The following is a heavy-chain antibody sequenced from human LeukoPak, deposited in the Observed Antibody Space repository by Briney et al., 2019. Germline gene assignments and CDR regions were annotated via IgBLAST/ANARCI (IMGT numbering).Heavy chain of an antibody. CDR3: ARESQEGYYYDNSGMDV. CDR2: INPSGGSI. Sequence: ASVKVSCKVSGYTLTELSMHWVRQAPGKGLAWMGIINPSGGSISYAQKFQSRVTMTRDMSTSTVYMELSSLRSEDKDVYYCARESQEGYYYDNSGMDVWGKGTTVTVSS. D-gene: IGHD3-22*01. V-gene: IGHV1-46*01. CDR1: GYTLTELS. J-gene: IGHJ6*04.